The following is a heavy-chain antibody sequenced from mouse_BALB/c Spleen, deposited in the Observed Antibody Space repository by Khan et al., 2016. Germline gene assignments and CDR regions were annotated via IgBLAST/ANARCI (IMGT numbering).Heavy chain of an antibody. CDR2: IDSNGGST. Sequence: EGELVEAGGGIVQPGGSPKRSCAASRFTISSYGMSSVCQTPDKRLELVATIDSNGGSTDYPDSVKRRSTIPGDNAKNALHLQIRRLKSEGTAMYYCASSAIWGQGTTLTVSS. CDR3: ASSAI. CDR1: RFTISSYG. V-gene: IGHV5-6-3*01. J-gene: IGHJ2*01. D-gene: IGHD2-12*01.